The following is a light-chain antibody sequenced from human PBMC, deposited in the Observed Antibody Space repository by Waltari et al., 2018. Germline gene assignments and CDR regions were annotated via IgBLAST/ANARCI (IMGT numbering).Light chain of an antibody. Sequence: QSALTQPASVSGSPGQSITISCTGTGSDVGSYVYVSWYQQHPGKGPKLMIFDVSNRPSGVSNRFSGSKSGNTASLTISGLQAEDEADYYCSSYTSSGTVIFGGGTK. J-gene: IGLJ2*01. CDR3: SSYTSSGTVI. V-gene: IGLV2-14*03. CDR1: GSDVGSYVY. CDR2: DVS.